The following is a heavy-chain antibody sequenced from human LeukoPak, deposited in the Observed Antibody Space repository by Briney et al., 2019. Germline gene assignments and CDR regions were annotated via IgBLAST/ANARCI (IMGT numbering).Heavy chain of an antibody. J-gene: IGHJ3*02. CDR3: ARDPSPATIGAFDI. Sequence: GGSLRLSCAASGFTFSDYAMHWVRQAPGKGLEWVAVISYDGSNKYYADSVKGRFTISRDNSKNTLYLQMNSLRAEDTAVYYCARDPSPATIGAFDIWGQGKMVTVSS. CDR2: ISYDGSNK. D-gene: IGHD5-12*01. V-gene: IGHV3-30*04. CDR1: GFTFSDYA.